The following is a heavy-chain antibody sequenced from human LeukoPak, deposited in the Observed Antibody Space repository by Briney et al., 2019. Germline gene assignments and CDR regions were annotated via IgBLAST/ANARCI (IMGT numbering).Heavy chain of an antibody. Sequence: ASVKVSCKASGYTFTGYYMHWVRQAPGQGLEWMGWINPNSGGTNYAQKFQGWVTMTRDTSISTAYMELSRLRSDDTAVYYCARSELLWFGELSYHFDYWGQGTLVTVSS. D-gene: IGHD3-10*01. CDR2: INPNSGGT. V-gene: IGHV1-2*04. CDR1: GYTFTGYY. CDR3: ARSELLWFGELSYHFDY. J-gene: IGHJ4*02.